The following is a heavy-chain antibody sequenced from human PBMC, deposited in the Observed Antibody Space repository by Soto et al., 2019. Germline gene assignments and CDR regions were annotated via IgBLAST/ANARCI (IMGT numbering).Heavy chain of an antibody. D-gene: IGHD3-10*01. CDR1: GYTFTSYA. J-gene: IGHJ5*02. CDR3: ATDGVTPSANWFDP. CDR2: ISAYNGNT. Sequence: ASVKVSCKASGYTFTSYAISWVRQAPGQGLEWMGWISAYNGNTNYAQKLQGRVTMTTDTSTSTAYMELRSLRSDDTAVYYCATDGVTPSANWFDPWGQGTLVTVSS. V-gene: IGHV1-18*01.